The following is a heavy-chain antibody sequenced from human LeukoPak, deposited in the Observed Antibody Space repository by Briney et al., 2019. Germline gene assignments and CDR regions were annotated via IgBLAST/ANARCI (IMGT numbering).Heavy chain of an antibody. J-gene: IGHJ4*02. D-gene: IGHD4-17*01. CDR3: AKSFAEGLRVGY. CDR1: GFTFSSYA. Sequence: PGGSLRLSCAASGFTFSSYAMSWVRQAPGKGLEWVSAISGSGGSTYYADSVKGRFTISRDNAKNTLYLQMNSLRAEDTAVYYCAKSFAEGLRVGYWGQGTLVTVSS. V-gene: IGHV3-23*01. CDR2: ISGSGGST.